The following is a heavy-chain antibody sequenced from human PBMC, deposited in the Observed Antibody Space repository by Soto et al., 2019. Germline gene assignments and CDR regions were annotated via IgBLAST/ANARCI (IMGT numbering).Heavy chain of an antibody. J-gene: IGHJ3*02. V-gene: IGHV1-69*13. CDR2: IIPIFGTA. CDR1: GGTFSSYA. CDR3: ARDCCSGGSGLGAFDI. D-gene: IGHD2-15*01. Sequence: GASVKVSCKASGGTFSSYAISWVRQAPGQGLEWMGGIIPIFGTANYAQKFQGRVTITADESTSTAYMELSSLRSEDTAVYYCARDCCSGGSGLGAFDIWGQGTMVTVSS.